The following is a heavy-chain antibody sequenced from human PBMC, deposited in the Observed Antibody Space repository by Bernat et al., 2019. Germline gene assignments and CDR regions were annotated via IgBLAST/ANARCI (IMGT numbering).Heavy chain of an antibody. J-gene: IGHJ5*02. V-gene: IGHV3-33*01. CDR2: IWDDGSNK. CDR1: GFTFSSYG. CDR3: ARDWGGWRKNWFDP. D-gene: IGHD6-19*01. Sequence: QVQLVESGGGVVQPGRSLRLSCAASGFTFSSYGMHWVRQAPGKGLEWVAVIWDDGSNKYYADSVKGRFTISRDNSKNTLYLQMNSLRAEDTAVYYCARDWGGWRKNWFDPWGQGTLVTVSS.